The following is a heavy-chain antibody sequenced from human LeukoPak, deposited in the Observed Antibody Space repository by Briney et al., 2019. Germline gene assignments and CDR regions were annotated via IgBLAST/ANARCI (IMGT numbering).Heavy chain of an antibody. V-gene: IGHV3-49*04. CDR2: IRSEAYGGTT. J-gene: IGHJ4*02. Sequence: PGGSLRLSCTASGFTFGDYAMSWVRQAPGKGLEWVGFIRSEAYGGTTEYAASVKGRFTISRDDSKSIAYLQMNSLKTEDTAVYYCTSDPEYCGGDCYSFDYWGQGTLVTVSS. D-gene: IGHD2-21*01. CDR1: GFTFGDYA. CDR3: TSDPEYCGGDCYSFDY.